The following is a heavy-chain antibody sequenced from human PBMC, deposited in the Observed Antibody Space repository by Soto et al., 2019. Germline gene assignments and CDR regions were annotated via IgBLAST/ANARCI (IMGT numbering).Heavy chain of an antibody. J-gene: IGHJ4*02. CDR1: GFTFSDYA. V-gene: IGHV3-30*18. D-gene: IGHD6-19*01. Sequence: VQLVESGGGVVQPGRSLRLSCAASGFTFSDYAMHWVRQAPGKGLEWVAVVSHDGRNTHYADSVKGRFTISRDSSKNKVSLEMTSLRAEDTAVYYCAKGGQQWLVTSDFNYWGQGALVTVSS. CDR3: AKGGQQWLVTSDFNY. CDR2: VSHDGRNT.